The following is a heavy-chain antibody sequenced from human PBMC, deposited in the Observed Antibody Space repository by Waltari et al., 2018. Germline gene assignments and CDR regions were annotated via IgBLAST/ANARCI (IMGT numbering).Heavy chain of an antibody. CDR3: ASHLEDYYYYMDV. CDR1: GFNFNSYT. CDR2: IGANGDYI. J-gene: IGHJ6*03. V-gene: IGHV3-21*01. Sequence: EVQLVESGGGLVTPGGSLRLSYAASGFNFNSYTMNWVRQAPGKGLEWVSSIGANGDYIYYADSVKGRFTTSRDNTRNSLYLQMTSLRAEDTAVYFCASHLEDYYYYMDVWGKGTTVTVSS.